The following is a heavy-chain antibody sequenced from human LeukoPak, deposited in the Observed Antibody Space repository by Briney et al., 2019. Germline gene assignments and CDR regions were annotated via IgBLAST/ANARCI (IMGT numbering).Heavy chain of an antibody. V-gene: IGHV1-2*02. J-gene: IGHJ5*02. CDR3: ARDRRWLCSGGSCYSGRSWFDP. Sequence: ASVKVSCKASGYTFTGYYMHWVRQAPGQGLEWMGWINPNSGGTNYAQKFQGRVTMTRDTSISTAYMELSRLRSDDTAVYYCARDRRWLCSGGSCYSGRSWFDPWGQGTLVTVSS. D-gene: IGHD2-15*01. CDR1: GYTFTGYY. CDR2: INPNSGGT.